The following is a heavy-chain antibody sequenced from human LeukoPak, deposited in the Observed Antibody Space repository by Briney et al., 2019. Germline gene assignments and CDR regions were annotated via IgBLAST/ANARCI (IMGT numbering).Heavy chain of an antibody. CDR2: MNPNNGNT. Sequence: ASVKVSCKASGFTFTRYDINWVRQASGQGLEWMGWMNPNNGNTGYAQKFQGRVTMTRDTYTSTAYMELRGLRPEDTAVYYCVRDAEGAGISVNFWFDPWGQGTLVTVSS. CDR3: VRDAEGAGISVNFWFDP. V-gene: IGHV1-8*01. J-gene: IGHJ5*02. D-gene: IGHD1-14*01. CDR1: GFTFTRYD.